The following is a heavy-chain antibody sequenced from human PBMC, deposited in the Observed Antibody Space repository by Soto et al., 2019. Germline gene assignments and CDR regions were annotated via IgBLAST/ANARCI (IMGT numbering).Heavy chain of an antibody. CDR2: IYYTGTT. V-gene: IGHV4-31*03. CDR1: GGSISSGDYY. J-gene: IGHJ5*02. Sequence: PSETLSLTCTVSGGSISSGDYYWSWIRQYPGKGLEWIAYIYYTGTTSYNPSLKNRVTISIDTSKNQFSLQLFSVTAADTAVYYCAREGIFDSWFDPWGQGTLVTVSS. D-gene: IGHD3-3*01. CDR3: AREGIFDSWFDP.